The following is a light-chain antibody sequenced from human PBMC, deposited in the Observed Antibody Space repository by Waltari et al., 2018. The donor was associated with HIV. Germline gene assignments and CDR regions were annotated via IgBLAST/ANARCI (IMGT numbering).Light chain of an antibody. V-gene: IGLV2-11*01. CDR3: CSDAGTYTLHVV. CDR2: DVT. CDR1: GSDFDCDKY. J-gene: IGLJ2*01. Sequence: QSALTPPRSVSGSPGQSVPISCPAVGSDFDCDKYVSWYQQYPGKAPRLIIDDVTKRPSGVPDRFSGSKSDNTASLTISGLQASDEAEYYCCSDAGTYTLHVVFGGGTKLTVL.